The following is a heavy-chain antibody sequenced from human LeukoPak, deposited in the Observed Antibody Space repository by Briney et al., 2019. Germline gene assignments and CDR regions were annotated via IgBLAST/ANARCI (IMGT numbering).Heavy chain of an antibody. CDR3: ARDVLAYCAGDCYSGYFDY. V-gene: IGHV4-59*01. D-gene: IGHD2-21*02. CDR1: GCSISSYY. CDR2: IYYSGTT. J-gene: IGHJ4*02. Sequence: SETLSLTCTVSGCSISSYYWSWIRQPPGKGLEWMGYIYYSGTTKYNPSLKSRVTISVDTSKNQISLKLGSVTAADTAVYYCARDVLAYCAGDCYSGYFDYWGQGTLVTVSS.